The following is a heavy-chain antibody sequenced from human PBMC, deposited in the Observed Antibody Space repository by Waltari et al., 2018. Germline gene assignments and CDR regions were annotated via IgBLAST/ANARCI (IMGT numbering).Heavy chain of an antibody. D-gene: IGHD6-19*01. Sequence: VRQAPGQGLEWMGGIIPIFGTANYAQKFQGRVTITTDESTSTAYMELSSLRSEDTAVYYCARGIAVAGPFQHWGQGTLVTVSS. J-gene: IGHJ1*01. CDR3: ARGIAVAGPFQH. CDR2: IIPIFGTA. V-gene: IGHV1-69*05.